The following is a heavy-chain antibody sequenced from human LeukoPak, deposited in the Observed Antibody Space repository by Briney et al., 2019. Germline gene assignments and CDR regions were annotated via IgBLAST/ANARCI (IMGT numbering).Heavy chain of an antibody. D-gene: IGHD6-13*01. CDR3: ARVGLYSSSWYYFDY. Sequence: SETLSLTCTDSGGSISSYYWCWIRQPAGKGLDWIGRIYTSGSTNYNPSLKSRVTMSVDTSKNQFSLKLSSVTAADTAVYYCARVGLYSSSWYYFDYWGQGTLVTVSS. V-gene: IGHV4-4*07. CDR1: GGSISSYY. J-gene: IGHJ4*02. CDR2: IYTSGST.